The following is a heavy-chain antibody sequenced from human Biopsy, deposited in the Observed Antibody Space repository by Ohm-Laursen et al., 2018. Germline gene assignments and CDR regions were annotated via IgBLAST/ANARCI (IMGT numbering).Heavy chain of an antibody. CDR3: ARDRGYYSDRTVPGYFDL. CDR2: VYYTGST. J-gene: IGHJ2*01. CDR1: GASVTSGSYY. D-gene: IGHD3-22*01. Sequence: GTLSLTCTVSGASVTSGSYYWSWIRQPPGKGLQWIGYVYYTGSTDYNPSLQSRVTISVDTSKNHFSLRLRSVTPADTAIYYCARDRGYYSDRTVPGYFDLWGRGTLITVSS. V-gene: IGHV4-61*03.